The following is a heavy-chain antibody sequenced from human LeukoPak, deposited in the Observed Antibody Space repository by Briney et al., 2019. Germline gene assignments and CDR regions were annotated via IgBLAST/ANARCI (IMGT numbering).Heavy chain of an antibody. CDR3: ARASSSWRADY. CDR2: IYYSGST. V-gene: IGHV4-39*07. J-gene: IGHJ4*02. Sequence: PSETLSLTCTVSGGSISSSSYYWGWIRQPPGKGLEWIGSIYYSGSTYYNPSLKSRVTISVDTSKNQFSLKLSSVTAADTAVCYCARASSSWRADYWGQGTLVTVSS. D-gene: IGHD6-13*01. CDR1: GGSISSSSYY.